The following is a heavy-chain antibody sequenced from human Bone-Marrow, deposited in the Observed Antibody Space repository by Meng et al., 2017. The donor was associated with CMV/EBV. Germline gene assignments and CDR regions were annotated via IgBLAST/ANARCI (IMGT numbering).Heavy chain of an antibody. V-gene: IGHV1-69*10. J-gene: IGHJ4*02. CDR3: ARGLVVGAAFDY. CDR1: GGTFSSYA. Sequence: VKVSCKVSGGTFSSYAISWVRQAPGLGLEWMGGIIPILGIANYAQKFQGRVTITADKSTRTAYMELSSLRSEDTDVYYCARGLVVGAAFDYWGQGTLVTVSS. D-gene: IGHD1-26*01. CDR2: IIPILGIA.